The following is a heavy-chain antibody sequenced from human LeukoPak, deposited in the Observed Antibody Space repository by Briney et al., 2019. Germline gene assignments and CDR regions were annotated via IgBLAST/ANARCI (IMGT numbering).Heavy chain of an antibody. V-gene: IGHV1-2*02. D-gene: IGHD4-11*01. CDR1: GYTFTGYY. Sequence: ASVKVSCKASGYTFTGYYMHWVRQAPGQGLEWMGWINPNSGGTNYAQKFQGRVTMTRDTSISTAYMELSRLRSDDTAVYYCARHPPRFSSYAYYGMDVWGQGTTVTVSS. CDR2: INPNSGGT. CDR3: ARHPPRFSSYAYYGMDV. J-gene: IGHJ6*02.